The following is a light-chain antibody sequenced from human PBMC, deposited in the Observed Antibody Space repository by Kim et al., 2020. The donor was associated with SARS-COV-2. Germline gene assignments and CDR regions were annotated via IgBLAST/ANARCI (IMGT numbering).Light chain of an antibody. CDR1: QRISSY. J-gene: IGKJ1*01. Sequence: DIQMTQSPSSLSASEGDRVTITCRTSQRISSYLNWYQQKPGTAPKLLIYAASGLQSGVPSRFSGSGSGTDFTLTINGLQPEDFATYFCQQSYTFPRTFGQGTKVDIK. CDR2: AAS. V-gene: IGKV1-39*01. CDR3: QQSYTFPRT.